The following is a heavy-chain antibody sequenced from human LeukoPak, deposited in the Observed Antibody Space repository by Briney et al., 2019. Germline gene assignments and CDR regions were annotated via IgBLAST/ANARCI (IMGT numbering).Heavy chain of an antibody. D-gene: IGHD3-9*01. CDR1: GFTFMNPW. CDR2: NKSKTEGGTR. V-gene: IGHV3-15*01. CDR3: TTDRHYDILTRDNYGMDV. J-gene: IGHJ6*02. Sequence: GGSLRLSCAGSGFTFMNPWMRWVRQARGEGVEWVGRNKSKTEGGTRGYAAPVKGRFAISRDDSKSTLYLQMNSLRTEDTAVYYCTTDRHYDILTRDNYGMDVWGQGTTVTVSS.